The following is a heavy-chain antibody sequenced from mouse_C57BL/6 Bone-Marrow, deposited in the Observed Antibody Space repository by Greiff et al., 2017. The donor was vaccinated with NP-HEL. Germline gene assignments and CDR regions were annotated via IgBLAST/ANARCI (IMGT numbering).Heavy chain of an antibody. CDR1: GFTFSSYA. D-gene: IGHD3-2*02. J-gene: IGHJ4*01. CDR2: ISDGGSYT. CDR3: ARVYRSDYVRAMDY. Sequence: EVQGVESGGGLVKPGGSLKLSCAASGFTFSSYAMSWVRQTPEKRLEWVATISDGGSYTYYPDNVKGRFTISRDNAKNNLYLQMSQLKDEDTAMYYCARVYRSDYVRAMDYWGQGTSVTVSS. V-gene: IGHV5-4*01.